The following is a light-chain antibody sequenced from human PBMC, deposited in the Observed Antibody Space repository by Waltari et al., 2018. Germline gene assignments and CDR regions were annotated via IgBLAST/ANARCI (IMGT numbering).Light chain of an antibody. CDR2: RNK. Sequence: QAGLTQPPSVSKGLSQTATLTCTGNGNNVGYEGAAGLQKPQGHPPKLLSDRNKNRPAVISGRFAAARSGNTASLTINERHPEDEAAYYCSAWDSSLSAWVCGGGTKLTVL. CDR1: GNNVGYEG. CDR3: SAWDSSLSAWV. V-gene: IGLV10-54*04. J-gene: IGLJ3*02.